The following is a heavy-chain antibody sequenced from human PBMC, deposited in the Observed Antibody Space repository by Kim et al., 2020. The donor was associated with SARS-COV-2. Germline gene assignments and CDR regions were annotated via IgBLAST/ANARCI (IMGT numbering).Heavy chain of an antibody. Sequence: SETLSHTCTVSGGSVSSGDHYWTWIRQHSGRGLEWIGYIFYSGSIFYNPSLKSRVTVSLDTSKNQFSLKLTSVTAADTAVYFCARGPSRLNWNYG. CDR2: IFYSGSI. CDR1: GGSVSSGDHY. J-gene: IGHJ6*01. CDR3: ARGPSRLNWNYG. V-gene: IGHV4-31*03. D-gene: IGHD1-1*01.